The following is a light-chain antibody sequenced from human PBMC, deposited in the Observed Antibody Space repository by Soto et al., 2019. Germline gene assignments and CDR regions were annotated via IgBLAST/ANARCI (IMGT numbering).Light chain of an antibody. CDR3: SSYAGSNGYV. J-gene: IGLJ1*01. Sequence: QSVLTQPPSASGSPGQSVTISCTGTSSDVGGYNYVSWYQQHPGKAPKLMIYEVSKRPSGVPDRFSGSKSGNTASLTVSGLQAEDEADYYGSSYAGSNGYVFGTGTKLTVL. CDR1: SSDVGGYNY. CDR2: EVS. V-gene: IGLV2-8*01.